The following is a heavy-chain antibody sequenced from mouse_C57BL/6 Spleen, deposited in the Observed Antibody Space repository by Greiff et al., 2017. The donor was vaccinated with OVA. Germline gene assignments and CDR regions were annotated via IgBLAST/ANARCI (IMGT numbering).Heavy chain of an antibody. CDR3: ARKRDASPNRYYAMYS. J-gene: IGHJ4*01. V-gene: IGHV1-81*01. D-gene: IGHD6-1*01. CDR2: IYPRSGNT. Sequence: QVQLQQSGAELARPGASVKLSCKASGYTFTSYGISWVKQRTGQGLEWIGEIYPRSGNTYYNEKFKGKATLTADKSSSTAYMELRSLTSEDSAVYFSARKRDASPNRYYAMYSWGQGTSVTVSS. CDR1: GYTFTSYG.